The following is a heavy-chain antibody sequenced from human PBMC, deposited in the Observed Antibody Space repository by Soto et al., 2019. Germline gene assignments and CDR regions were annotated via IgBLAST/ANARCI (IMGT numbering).Heavy chain of an antibody. CDR2: ISYDGDYK. V-gene: IGHV3-30*18. CDR1: GVTFRTYG. CDR3: AKSDRGVFGVVMSPALDPLDV. Sequence: QVQLVESGGGVVQPGRSLTLSCVVSGVTFRTYGIHWVRQAPGKGLEWVAVISYDGDYKSYADSVKGRFSISRDNSKNTVYLQLTSLGAEDTALYYCAKSDRGVFGVVMSPALDPLDVWGQGTTVAVSS. D-gene: IGHD3-3*01. J-gene: IGHJ3*01.